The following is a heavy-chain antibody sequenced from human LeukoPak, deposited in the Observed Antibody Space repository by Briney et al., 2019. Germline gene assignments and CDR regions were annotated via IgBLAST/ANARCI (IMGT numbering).Heavy chain of an antibody. CDR3: ARDSASGSYVPDY. J-gene: IGHJ4*02. Sequence: ATVKVSCKASGYTFTGYFMHWVRQAPGQGLERMGWINPNSGGTNYAQKFQGRVTMTRDTSISTAYMELSRLRSDDTAVYYCARDSASGSYVPDYWGQGTLVTVSS. CDR2: INPNSGGT. V-gene: IGHV1-2*02. D-gene: IGHD3-10*01. CDR1: GYTFTGYF.